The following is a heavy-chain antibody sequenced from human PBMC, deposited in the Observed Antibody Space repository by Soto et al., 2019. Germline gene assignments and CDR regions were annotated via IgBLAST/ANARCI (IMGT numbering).Heavy chain of an antibody. D-gene: IGHD6-13*01. Sequence: GGALRLSCAASGFTFSSYAMSWVRQAPGKGLEWVSAISGSGGSTYYADSVKGRFTISRDNSKNTLYLQMNSLRAEDTAVYYCAKPLAGAAATYCPFDYWGQGTLVTVSS. J-gene: IGHJ4*02. CDR1: GFTFSSYA. CDR3: AKPLAGAAATYCPFDY. CDR2: ISGSGGST. V-gene: IGHV3-23*01.